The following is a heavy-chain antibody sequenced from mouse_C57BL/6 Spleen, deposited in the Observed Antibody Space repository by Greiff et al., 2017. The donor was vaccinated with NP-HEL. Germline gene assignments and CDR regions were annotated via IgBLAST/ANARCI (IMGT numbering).Heavy chain of an antibody. CDR1: GYTFTSYW. V-gene: IGHV1-64*01. Sequence: VQLQQPGAELVKPGASVKLSCKASGYTFTSYWMHWVKQRPGQGLEWIGMIHPNSGSTNYNAKFKSKATLTVDKSSSTAYMQLSSLTSEDSAVYYCARGGVTITDFDYWGQGTTLTVSS. D-gene: IGHD1-2*01. J-gene: IGHJ2*01. CDR2: IHPNSGST. CDR3: ARGGVTITDFDY.